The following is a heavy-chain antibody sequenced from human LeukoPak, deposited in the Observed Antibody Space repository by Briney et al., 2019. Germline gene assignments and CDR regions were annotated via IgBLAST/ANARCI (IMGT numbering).Heavy chain of an antibody. V-gene: IGHV3-7*01. J-gene: IGHJ5*02. D-gene: IGHD1-26*01. Sequence: GGSLRLSCAASGFTFNGYWMSWVRQAPGKGLEWVANIKQDGSEKYYVDSVKGRFTISRDNAKNSLYLQMNSLRAEDTAVYYCARDRGRSGSYQGWFDPWGQGTLVTVSS. CDR2: IKQDGSEK. CDR3: ARDRGRSGSYQGWFDP. CDR1: GFTFNGYW.